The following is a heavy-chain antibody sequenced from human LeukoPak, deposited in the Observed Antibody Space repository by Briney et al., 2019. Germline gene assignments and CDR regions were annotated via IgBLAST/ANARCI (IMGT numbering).Heavy chain of an antibody. CDR2: IYYSGNT. CDR3: ASEVATISREYYFDN. V-gene: IGHV4-39*07. J-gene: IGHJ4*02. Sequence: SETLSLTCTVPGGSISSIYFYWAWIRQPPGKGLEWIGSIYYSGNTYYNPSLKSRVTISVDTSKNQFSLKLSSVTAADTAVYYCASEVATISREYYFDNWGQGTLVTVSS. CDR1: GGSISSIYFY. D-gene: IGHD5-12*01.